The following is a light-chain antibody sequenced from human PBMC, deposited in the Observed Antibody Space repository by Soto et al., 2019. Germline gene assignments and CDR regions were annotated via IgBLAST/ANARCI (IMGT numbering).Light chain of an antibody. CDR1: SSDVGGYSY. CDR2: EVS. CDR3: RSFSSITREV. V-gene: IGLV2-14*01. Sequence: QSVLTQPASVSGSPGQSITISCTGTSSDVGGYSYVSWYQQHPGKTPKLMIYEVSNRPSGVSHRFSGSKSGNTASLTISGLQNEDEADYYCRSFSSITREVFGGGTKLTVL. J-gene: IGLJ2*01.